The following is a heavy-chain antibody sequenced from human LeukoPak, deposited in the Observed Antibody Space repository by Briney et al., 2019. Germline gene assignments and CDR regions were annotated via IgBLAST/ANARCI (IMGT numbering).Heavy chain of an antibody. CDR1: GGTFSSYA. J-gene: IGHJ4*02. V-gene: IGHV1-69*05. CDR2: IIPIFGTA. CDR3: ARDGEDLGYCSGGSCYSV. Sequence: SVKVSCKASGGTFSSYAISWVRQAPGQGLEWMGGIIPIFGTANYAQKLQGRVTMTTDTSTSTAYMELRSLRSDDTAVYYCARDGEDLGYCSGGSCYSVWGQGTLVTVSS. D-gene: IGHD2-15*01.